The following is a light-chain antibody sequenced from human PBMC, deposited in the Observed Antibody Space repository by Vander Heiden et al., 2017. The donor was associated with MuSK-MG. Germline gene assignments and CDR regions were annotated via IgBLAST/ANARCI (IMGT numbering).Light chain of an antibody. Sequence: IHMTQSPSSLSSSVVDRVTITCRASQSISSYLNWYQQKPGKAPKLLIYAASSLQSGVPSRFSGSGSGTDFTLTISSLQPEDFATYYCQQSYSTPWTFGQGTKVEIK. V-gene: IGKV1-39*01. J-gene: IGKJ1*01. CDR1: QSISSY. CDR3: QQSYSTPWT. CDR2: AAS.